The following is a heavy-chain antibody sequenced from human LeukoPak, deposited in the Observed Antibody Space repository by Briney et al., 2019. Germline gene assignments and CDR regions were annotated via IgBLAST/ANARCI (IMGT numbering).Heavy chain of an antibody. V-gene: IGHV3-9*01. Sequence: GGSLRLSCAASGFTFDDYAMHWVRQAPGKGLEWVSGISWNSGSIGYADSVKGRFTISRDNAKNSLYLQMNSLRAEDTALYYCAKGIDYYDSSGYDYWGQGTLVIVSS. J-gene: IGHJ4*02. CDR1: GFTFDDYA. CDR2: ISWNSGSI. CDR3: AKGIDYYDSSGYDY. D-gene: IGHD3-22*01.